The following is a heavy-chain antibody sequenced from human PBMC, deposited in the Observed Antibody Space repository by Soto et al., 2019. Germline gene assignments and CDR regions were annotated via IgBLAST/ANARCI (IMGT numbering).Heavy chain of an antibody. CDR3: ARDLGYCSGGSCYSHNWFDP. Sequence: ASVKVSCKASGYTFTSYGISWVRQAPGQGLEWMGWISAYNGNTNYAQKLQGRVTMTTDTSTSTAYMELRSLRSDDTAVYYCARDLGYCSGGSCYSHNWFDPWGQGTLVTVSS. CDR2: ISAYNGNT. D-gene: IGHD2-15*01. V-gene: IGHV1-18*01. J-gene: IGHJ5*02. CDR1: GYTFTSYG.